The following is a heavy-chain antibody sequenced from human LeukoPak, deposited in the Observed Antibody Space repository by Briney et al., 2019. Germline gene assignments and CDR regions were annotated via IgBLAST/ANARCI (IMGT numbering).Heavy chain of an antibody. V-gene: IGHV3-48*03. D-gene: IGHD6-19*01. CDR3: ARGFGYSSGWTGRGEKNFDY. Sequence: GGSLRLSCAASGFTFSSYEMNWVRQAPGKGLEWVSYISSSGSTIYYADSVKGRFTISRDNAKNSLYLQMNSLRAEDTAVYYCARGFGYSSGWTGRGEKNFDYWGQGTLVTVSS. CDR1: GFTFSSYE. CDR2: ISSSGSTI. J-gene: IGHJ4*02.